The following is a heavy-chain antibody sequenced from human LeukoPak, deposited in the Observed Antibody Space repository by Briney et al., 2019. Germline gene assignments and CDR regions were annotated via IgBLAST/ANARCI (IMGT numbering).Heavy chain of an antibody. CDR1: GFSFSSYA. J-gene: IGHJ5*02. D-gene: IGHD5-24*01. CDR3: GRDPHAPGRDVVSVSNAP. CDR2: ISYNGNNK. V-gene: IGHV3-30-3*01. Sequence: GGSLRLSCVASGFSFSSYAMNWVRQAPGKGPEWVAVISYNGNNKYYADAVKGRFTISRDNSKNGLYLQMNSLRTEDTAVYYCGRDPHAPGRDVVSVSNAPWGKGPLFTVPS.